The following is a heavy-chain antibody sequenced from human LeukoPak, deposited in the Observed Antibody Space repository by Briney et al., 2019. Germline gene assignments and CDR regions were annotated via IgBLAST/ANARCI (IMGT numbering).Heavy chain of an antibody. Sequence: PGGSLRLSCTASGFTFGDYAMSWFRQAPGKGLEWVGFIRSKAYGGTTEYAASVKGRFTISRDDSKSIAYLQMNSLKTEDTAVYYCARGYGEDHITIFGVVTQYFDYWGQGTLVTVSS. V-gene: IGHV3-49*03. D-gene: IGHD3-3*01. CDR2: IRSKAYGGTT. CDR1: GFTFGDYA. CDR3: ARGYGEDHITIFGVVTQYFDY. J-gene: IGHJ4*02.